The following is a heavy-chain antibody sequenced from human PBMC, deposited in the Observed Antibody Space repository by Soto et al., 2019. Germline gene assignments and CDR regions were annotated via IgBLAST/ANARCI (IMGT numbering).Heavy chain of an antibody. D-gene: IGHD6-19*01. CDR2: ITSDTKTI. CDR3: ARSVEGHFDY. CDR1: GFTFSVYS. Sequence: EVQLVESGGDLVQRGGSLRLSCVASGFTFSVYSMNWVRQAPGKGLEWFSYITSDTKTIKYADSVKGRFTISRDNAKNSLYLQMNSLRDEDTAVYYCARSVEGHFDYWGQGTVVTVSS. V-gene: IGHV3-48*02. J-gene: IGHJ4*02.